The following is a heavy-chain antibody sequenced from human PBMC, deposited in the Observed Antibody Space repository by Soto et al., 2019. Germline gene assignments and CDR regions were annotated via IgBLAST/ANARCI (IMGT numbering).Heavy chain of an antibody. CDR1: NGSISSRSSY. CDR3: GGQDYGAKGYYFEN. D-gene: IGHD4-17*01. J-gene: IGHJ4*02. V-gene: IGHV4-39*01. Sequence: QLQLQESGSGLVKPSETLSLTCIVSNGSISSRSSYWGWIRQTPGKGLEWIGSIYYIGNTYYNPSPKRPVTIFKGPSKDPFSPKVNFLAAADPGGYFCGGQDYGAKGYYFENWGQGALVTVSS. CDR2: IYYIGNT.